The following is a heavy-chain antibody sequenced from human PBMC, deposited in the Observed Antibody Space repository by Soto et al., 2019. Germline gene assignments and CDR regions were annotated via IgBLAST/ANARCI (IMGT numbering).Heavy chain of an antibody. D-gene: IGHD3-10*01. J-gene: IGHJ6*02. CDR1: GFTFRSYA. V-gene: IGHV3-7*04. CDR2: IKQDGSEK. CDR3: ARVASGSQVRVRGVIPYYYYGMDV. Sequence: PGGSLRLSCAASGFTFRSYAMSWVRQAPGKGLEWVANIKQDGSEKYYVDSVKGRFTISRDNAKNSLYLQMNSLRAEDTAVYYCARVASGSQVRVRGVIPYYYYGMDVWGQGTTVTVSS.